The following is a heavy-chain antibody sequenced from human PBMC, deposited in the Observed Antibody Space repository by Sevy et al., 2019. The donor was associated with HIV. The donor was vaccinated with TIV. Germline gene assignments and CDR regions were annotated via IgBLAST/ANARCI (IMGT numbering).Heavy chain of an antibody. J-gene: IGHJ4*02. CDR2: IYYRGTT. D-gene: IGHD6-19*01. CDR3: ARDRTRYTNAWSFDY. CDR1: GDSTNLYY. V-gene: IGHV4-59*01. Sequence: SETLSLTCTVSGDSTNLYYWNWIRQPPGKGLEWIGYIYYRGTTNYNPSLKSRVTISVDTSKNQISLVLTSVTAADTAIYYCARDRTRYTNAWSFDYWGQGTLVTVSS.